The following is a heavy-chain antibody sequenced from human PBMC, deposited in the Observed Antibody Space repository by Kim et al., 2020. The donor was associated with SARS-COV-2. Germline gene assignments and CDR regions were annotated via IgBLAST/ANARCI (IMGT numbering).Heavy chain of an antibody. V-gene: IGHV4-34*01. CDR1: GGSFSGYY. J-gene: IGHJ2*01. D-gene: IGHD6-13*01. CDR2: INHSGST. Sequence: SETLSLTCAVYGGSFSGYYWSWIRQPPGKGLEWIGEINHSGSTNYNPSLKSRVTMSVDTSKNQFSLKLSSVTAADTAVYYCARYYPLARQQLANWYFDLWGRGTLVTVSS. CDR3: ARYYPLARQQLANWYFDL.